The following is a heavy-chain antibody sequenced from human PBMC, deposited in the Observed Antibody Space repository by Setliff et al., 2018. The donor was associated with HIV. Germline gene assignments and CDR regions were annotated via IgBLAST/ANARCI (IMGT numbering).Heavy chain of an antibody. V-gene: IGHV3-21*04. J-gene: IGHJ6*03. CDR1: GFTFSGYS. D-gene: IGHD6-13*01. Sequence: GGSLRLSCAASGFTFSGYSMNWVRQAPGKGLEWVSSISSSSSYIYYADSVRGRFTISRDNAKNSLYLQMNSLKTEDTAVYYCNRVIHGSSSWHAAYHFYYMDVWGKGTTVTVSS. CDR3: NRVIHGSSSWHAAYHFYYMDV. CDR2: ISSSSSYI.